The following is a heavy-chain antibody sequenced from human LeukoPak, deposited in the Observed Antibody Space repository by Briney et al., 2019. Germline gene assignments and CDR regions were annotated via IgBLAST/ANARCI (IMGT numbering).Heavy chain of an antibody. Sequence: ASVKVSCKASGYTFTSYDINWVRQATGQGLEWMGWMNPNSGNTGYARKFQGRVTMTRNTSISTAYMELSSLRSEDTAVYYCARGEYYYDSRGMDVWGQGTTVTVSS. CDR1: GYTFTSYD. CDR3: ARGEYYYDSRGMDV. V-gene: IGHV1-8*01. J-gene: IGHJ6*02. D-gene: IGHD3-22*01. CDR2: MNPNSGNT.